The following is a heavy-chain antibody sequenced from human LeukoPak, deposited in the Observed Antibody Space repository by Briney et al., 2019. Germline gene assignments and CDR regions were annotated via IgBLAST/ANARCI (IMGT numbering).Heavy chain of an antibody. Sequence: GGSLRLSCAASGFTFSSYAMSWVRQAPGKGLEWVSAISGSGGSTYYADSVKGRFTISRDNSKNTLYLQMNSLRAEDTAVYYCAKVGIQLGDVFPFDYWGQGTLVTVSS. D-gene: IGHD5-18*01. CDR3: AKVGIQLGDVFPFDY. CDR2: ISGSGGST. V-gene: IGHV3-23*01. J-gene: IGHJ4*02. CDR1: GFTFSSYA.